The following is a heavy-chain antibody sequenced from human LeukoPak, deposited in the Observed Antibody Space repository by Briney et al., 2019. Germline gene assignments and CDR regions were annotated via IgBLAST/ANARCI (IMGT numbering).Heavy chain of an antibody. J-gene: IGHJ6*03. CDR2: INPNSGGT. CDR3: AREGAGTTFYYYYYYMDV. D-gene: IGHD1-7*01. CDR1: GYTFNGYY. Sequence: GASVKVSCKASGYTFNGYYMHWVRQAPGQGLEWMGWINPNSGGTNYAQKFQGRVTMTRDTSISTAYMELSRLRSDDTAVYYCAREGAGTTFYYYYYYMDVWGKGTTVTVSS. V-gene: IGHV1-2*02.